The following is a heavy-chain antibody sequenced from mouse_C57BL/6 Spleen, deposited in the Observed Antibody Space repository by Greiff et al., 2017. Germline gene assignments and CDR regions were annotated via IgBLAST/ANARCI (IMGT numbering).Heavy chain of an antibody. J-gene: IGHJ2*01. V-gene: IGHV5-4*01. CDR3: ARDGTGTLYFDY. CDR2: ISDGGSYT. D-gene: IGHD4-1*01. CDR1: GFTFSSYA. Sequence: EVQLVESGGGLVKPGGSLKLSCAASGFTFSSYAMSWVRQTPEKRLEWVATISDGGSYTYYPDNVKGRFTISRDNAKNNLYLQMSHLKSEDTAMYYCARDGTGTLYFDYWGQGTTLTVSS.